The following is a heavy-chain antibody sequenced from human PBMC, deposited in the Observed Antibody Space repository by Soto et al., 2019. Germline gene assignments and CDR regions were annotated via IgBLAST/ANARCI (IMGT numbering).Heavy chain of an antibody. CDR3: ALKVVTYYDN. V-gene: IGHV1-46*01. D-gene: IGHD2-21*02. CDR2: INPAGGTT. CDR1: GYSFTSTY. Sequence: QVQLVQSGAEVKKPGASVRISCRASGYSFTSTYVHWVRQAPGQGPEWMGIINPAGGTTYYAQKFQGRLTITSDTSTDTCFMDLNDLTSEDTAVYFCALKVVTYYDNWGQGTLLTVSS. J-gene: IGHJ4*02.